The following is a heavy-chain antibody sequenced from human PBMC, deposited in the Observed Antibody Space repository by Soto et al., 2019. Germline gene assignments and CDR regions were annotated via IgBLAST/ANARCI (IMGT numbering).Heavy chain of an antibody. J-gene: IGHJ6*02. CDR2: IYYRGST. CDR3: ARDRARNVGDYFYGMYV. D-gene: IGHD3-16*01. Sequence: PSETLSLTCPVSDGSMDRGDFSWRWLRQSPGKGLEWLGYIYYRGSTYYNPSLKGRLTLSEDTSKNQFSLQLSSVTAADTAVYYCARDRARNVGDYFYGMYVWGRGTTVTVSS. CDR1: DGSMDRGDFS. V-gene: IGHV4-30-4*01.